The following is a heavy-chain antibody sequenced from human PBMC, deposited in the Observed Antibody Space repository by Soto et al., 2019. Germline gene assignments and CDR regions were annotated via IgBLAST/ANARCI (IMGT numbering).Heavy chain of an antibody. CDR2: INPNSGGT. V-gene: IGHV1-2*04. D-gene: IGHD3-10*01. CDR1: GYTFTGYY. Sequence: VKVSCKASGYTFTGYYMHWVRQAPGQGLEWMGWINPNSGGTNYAQKFQGWVTMTRDTSISTAYMELSRLRSDDTAVYYCARDMVRGAHLPSYYMDVWGKGTTVTVSS. J-gene: IGHJ6*03. CDR3: ARDMVRGAHLPSYYMDV.